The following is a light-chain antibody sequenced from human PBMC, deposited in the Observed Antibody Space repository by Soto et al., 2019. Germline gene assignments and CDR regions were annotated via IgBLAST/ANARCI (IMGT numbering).Light chain of an antibody. CDR1: SSDVGGYNY. CDR2: EVS. Sequence: QSALTQPASVSGSPGKSITISCTGTSSDVGGYNYVSWYQQHPGKAPKFLIYEVSNRPSGVSNRFSGSKSGNTASLTISGLQAEDEADYYCSSYTSTNTWVFGGGTKLTVL. CDR3: SSYTSTNTWV. V-gene: IGLV2-14*01. J-gene: IGLJ3*02.